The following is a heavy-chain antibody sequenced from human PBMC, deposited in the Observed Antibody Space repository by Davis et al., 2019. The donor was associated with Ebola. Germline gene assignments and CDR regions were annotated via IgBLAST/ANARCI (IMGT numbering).Heavy chain of an antibody. CDR3: ARVYSGYD. J-gene: IGHJ4*02. CDR1: GFTFDVYT. D-gene: IGHD5-12*01. Sequence: PGGSLRLSCAASGFTFDVYTMNWVRQGPGKGLEWVASISNGGAYIFYADSVKGRFTISRDNAKKFLYLQMDRLRVEDTGTYFCARVYSGYDWGQGTQVVVSS. V-gene: IGHV3-21*01. CDR2: ISNGGAYI.